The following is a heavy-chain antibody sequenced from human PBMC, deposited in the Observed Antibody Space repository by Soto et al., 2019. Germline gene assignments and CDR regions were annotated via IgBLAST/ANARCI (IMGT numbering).Heavy chain of an antibody. CDR2: IYYSGST. V-gene: IGHV4-31*03. CDR3: ARDSNYYDRSGYSTAPNEAFDI. CDR1: GGSISSGGYY. D-gene: IGHD3-22*01. Sequence: SETLSLTCTVSGGSISSGGYYWSWIRQHPGKGLEWIGYIYYSGSTYYNSSLKSRVPISVDTSKNQFSLKLSSVNAGVTAEDYCARDSNYYDRSGYSTAPNEAFDIWGQGTMVTVSS. J-gene: IGHJ3*02.